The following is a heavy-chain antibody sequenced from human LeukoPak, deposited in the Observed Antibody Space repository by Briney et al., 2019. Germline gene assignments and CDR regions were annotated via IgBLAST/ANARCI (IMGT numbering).Heavy chain of an antibody. Sequence: SVKVSCKASGGVFTTYAISWVRQAPGQGLEWMGSIIPFLGTTNYAQKFQGRVTITADEPTRTAYMELTYVRSDGTAVYYCTIIPNVILFTHYFEYWGQGTLVTVSS. CDR2: IIPFLGTT. D-gene: IGHD2-21*01. CDR1: GGVFTTYA. J-gene: IGHJ4*02. V-gene: IGHV1-69*11. CDR3: TIIPNVILFTHYFEY.